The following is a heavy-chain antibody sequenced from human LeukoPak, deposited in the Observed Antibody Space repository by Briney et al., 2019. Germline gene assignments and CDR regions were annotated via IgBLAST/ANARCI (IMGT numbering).Heavy chain of an antibody. CDR2: ISSSSSYI. CDR1: GFTFSTYA. CDR3: ARDLGCSGGSCYSGYPDY. V-gene: IGHV3-21*01. Sequence: GGSLRLSCAASGFTFSTYAMSWVRQAPGKGLEWVSSISSSSSYIYYADSVKGRFTISRDNAKNSLYLQMNSLRAEDTAVYYCARDLGCSGGSCYSGYPDYWGQGTLVTVSS. J-gene: IGHJ4*02. D-gene: IGHD2-15*01.